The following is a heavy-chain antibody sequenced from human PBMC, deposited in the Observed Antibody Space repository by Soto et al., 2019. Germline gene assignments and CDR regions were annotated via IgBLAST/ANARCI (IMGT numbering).Heavy chain of an antibody. CDR3: ARQLSHICDS. V-gene: IGHV5-51*01. Sequence: PGESLKISCKGVGYKFGSAWIGWVRQMPGKGLEWMGIIKPGTSDIRYSPSCRGHVTISADEAVSTAYLRWSSLKASDTAMYYCARQLSHICDSWGQGTLVTVSS. J-gene: IGHJ4*02. CDR1: GYKFGSAW. D-gene: IGHD3-3*02. CDR2: IKPGTSDI.